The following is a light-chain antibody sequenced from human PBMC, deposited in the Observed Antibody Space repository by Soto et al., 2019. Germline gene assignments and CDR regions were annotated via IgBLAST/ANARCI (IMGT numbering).Light chain of an antibody. J-gene: IGKJ4*01. CDR1: QSISSW. CDR2: KAS. V-gene: IGKV1-5*03. Sequence: DIKMTQSPSTLSASGGDRVTITCRASQSISSWLAWYQQKPGKAPNLLFYKASSLESGVPSRFSGSGSGTEFTLTISSLQPDDFATYYCQQYNSSPLTFGGGTKVEIK. CDR3: QQYNSSPLT.